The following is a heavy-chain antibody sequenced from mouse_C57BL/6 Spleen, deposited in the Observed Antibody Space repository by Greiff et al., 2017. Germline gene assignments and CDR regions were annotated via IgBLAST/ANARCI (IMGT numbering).Heavy chain of an antibody. CDR3: ARSQLRLGYLDY. Sequence: QVQLQQPGAELVMPGASVKLSCKASGYTFTSYWMHWVKQRPGQGLEWIGEIDPSDSYTNYNQKFKGKSTLTVDKSSSTAYMQLSSLTSEDSAVYYCARSQLRLGYLDYWGQGTTLTVSS. J-gene: IGHJ2*01. CDR2: IDPSDSYT. CDR1: GYTFTSYW. V-gene: IGHV1-69*01. D-gene: IGHD3-2*02.